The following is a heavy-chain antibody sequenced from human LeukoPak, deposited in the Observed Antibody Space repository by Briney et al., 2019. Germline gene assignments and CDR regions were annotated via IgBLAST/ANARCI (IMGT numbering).Heavy chain of an antibody. V-gene: IGHV1-2*06. CDR3: ARSIWGSPSDY. D-gene: IGHD7-27*01. CDR2: INPNSGGT. J-gene: IGHJ4*02. CDR1: GYTFTGYY. Sequence: GASVKVSXKASGYTFTGYYMHWVRQTPGQGLEWMGRINPNSGGTNYAQKFQGRVTMTRDTSISTAYMELSRLRSDDTAVYYCARSIWGSPSDYWGQGTLVTVSS.